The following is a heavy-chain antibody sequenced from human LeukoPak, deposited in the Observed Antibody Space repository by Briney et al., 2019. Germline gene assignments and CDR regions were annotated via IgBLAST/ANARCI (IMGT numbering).Heavy chain of an antibody. CDR2: INPNSGGT. CDR3: ARDVSGYPYYFDY. Sequence: ASVKVSCKASGYTFTGYYMHWVRQAPGQGLEWMGWINPNSGGTNYAQKFQGRVTMTRDTSISTAYMELSRLRSDDTAVYYCARDVSGYPYYFDYWGQGTLVTVSS. V-gene: IGHV1-2*02. D-gene: IGHD5-12*01. J-gene: IGHJ4*02. CDR1: GYTFTGYY.